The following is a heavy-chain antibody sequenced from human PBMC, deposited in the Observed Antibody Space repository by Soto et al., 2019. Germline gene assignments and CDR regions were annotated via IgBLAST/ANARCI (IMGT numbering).Heavy chain of an antibody. CDR3: ARAVGYDFWSGPNWFDP. D-gene: IGHD3-3*01. J-gene: IGHJ5*02. CDR2: ISSSSSYI. CDR1: GFTFSSYS. V-gene: IGHV3-21*01. Sequence: GVSLRLSCAASGFTFSSYSMNWVRQAPGKGLEWVSSISSSSSYIYYADSVKGRFTISRDNAKNSLYLQMNSLRAEDTAVYYCARAVGYDFWSGPNWFDPWAQGTPVNVSS.